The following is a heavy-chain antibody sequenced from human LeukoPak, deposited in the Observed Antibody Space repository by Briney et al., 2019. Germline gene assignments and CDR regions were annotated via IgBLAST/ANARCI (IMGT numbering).Heavy chain of an antibody. V-gene: IGHV3-23*01. J-gene: IGHJ4*02. CDR3: AKDYSSSWRRPIHAYFDY. D-gene: IGHD6-13*01. CDR1: GFTFSSYA. CDR2: ISGSGGST. Sequence: GGSLRLSCAASGFTFSSYAMSWVRQAPGKGLEWVSAISGSGGSTYYADSVKGRFTISRDNSKNTLYLQMNSLRAEDTAVYYCAKDYSSSWRRPIHAYFDYWGQGTLVTVSS.